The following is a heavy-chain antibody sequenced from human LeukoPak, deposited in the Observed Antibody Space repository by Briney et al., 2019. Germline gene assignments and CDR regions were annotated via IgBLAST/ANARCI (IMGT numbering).Heavy chain of an antibody. D-gene: IGHD6-19*01. CDR2: ISGSGGTT. V-gene: IGHV3-23*01. J-gene: IGHJ4*02. CDR1: GFTFSSYA. Sequence: PGGSLRLSCAASGFTFSSYAMNWVRQAPGKGLEWVSVISGSGGTTYYADSVKGRFTISRDNSKNTLNLHMNTLRAEDTAVYYCAKDQQWLAQGFDCWGQGTLVTVSS. CDR3: AKDQQWLAQGFDC.